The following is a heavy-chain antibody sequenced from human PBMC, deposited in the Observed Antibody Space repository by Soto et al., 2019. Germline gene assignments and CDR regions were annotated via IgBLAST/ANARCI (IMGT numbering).Heavy chain of an antibody. Sequence: QVQLVQSGAEVQKPGSSVKVSCKASGDTFSSYAISWVRQAPGQGLEWMGGIIPMFGTANYAQKFQGRVTITADESTSTAYMELSSLRSEDTAVYYCARERYCSSTSCLDYYYYGMNVWGQGTTVTVSS. D-gene: IGHD2-2*01. V-gene: IGHV1-69*01. J-gene: IGHJ6*02. CDR1: GDTFSSYA. CDR3: ARERYCSSTSCLDYYYYGMNV. CDR2: IIPMFGTA.